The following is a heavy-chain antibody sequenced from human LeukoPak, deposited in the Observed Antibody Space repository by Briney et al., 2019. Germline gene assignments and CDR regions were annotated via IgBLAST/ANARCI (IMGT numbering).Heavy chain of an antibody. Sequence: SETLSLTCTLSGGSISSYYWSWIRQPPGKGLEWIGYFYYSGSTNYSPSLKSRVTISLDTSKNQFSLKLSYVTAADTAVYDCARTHRLLEWPDYWGQGTHVTVSS. J-gene: IGHJ4*02. CDR2: FYYSGST. CDR1: GGSISSYY. V-gene: IGHV4-59*01. CDR3: ARTHRLLEWPDY. D-gene: IGHD3-3*01.